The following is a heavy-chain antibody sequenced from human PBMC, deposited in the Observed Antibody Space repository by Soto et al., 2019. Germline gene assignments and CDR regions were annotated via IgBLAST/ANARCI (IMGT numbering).Heavy chain of an antibody. CDR2: ISYDGSNK. CDR1: GFTFSSYG. CDR3: AKDNEWGAAAGTPYYYYGMDV. J-gene: IGHJ6*02. V-gene: IGHV3-30*18. Sequence: GGSLRLSCAASGFTFSSYGMHWVRQAPGKGLEWVAVISYDGSNKYYADSVKGRFTISRDNSKNTLYLQMNSLRAEDTAVYYCAKDNEWGAAAGTPYYYYGMDVWGQGTTVTVSS. D-gene: IGHD6-13*01.